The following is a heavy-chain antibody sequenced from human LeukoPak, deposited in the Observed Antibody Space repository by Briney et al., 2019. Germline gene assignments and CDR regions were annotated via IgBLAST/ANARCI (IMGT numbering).Heavy chain of an antibody. D-gene: IGHD3-10*01. CDR1: GFTFNDAW. Sequence: GGSLRLSCAASGFTFNDAWMSWVRQAPGKGLEWVGRIQSKTDGGTTDYAAPVKGRFIISRDDSKNTLYLQMNSLKTEDTALYYFFTLRRGYWGQGTLVTVSS. CDR3: FTLRRGY. V-gene: IGHV3-15*01. CDR2: IQSKTDGGTT. J-gene: IGHJ4*02.